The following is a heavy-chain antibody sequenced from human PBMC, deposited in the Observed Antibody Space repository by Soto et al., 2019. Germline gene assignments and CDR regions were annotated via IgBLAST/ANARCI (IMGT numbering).Heavy chain of an antibody. CDR1: GFTSSAYN. CDR2: ISSSGSTI. CDR3: ARGDIVVVPAALYYMDV. V-gene: IGHV3-11*01. Sequence: QVQLVESGGGLVKPGGSLRPSCEASGFTSSAYNMSWIRQPPGKGLEGVSYISSSGSTIYYADPVKGRFTISRDNAKNSLYLQMNSLRAEDTAVYYCARGDIVVVPAALYYMDVWGKGTTVTVSS. D-gene: IGHD2-2*01. J-gene: IGHJ6*03.